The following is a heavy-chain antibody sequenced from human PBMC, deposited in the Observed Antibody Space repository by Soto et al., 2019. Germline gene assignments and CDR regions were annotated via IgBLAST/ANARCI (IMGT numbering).Heavy chain of an antibody. CDR3: TRLSGNIWYYFDS. Sequence: SQTLSLTCAISGDSVSTNSATWNWIRQSPSRGLEWLGRTYYRSKWYNDYAVSVKGRITINPDTSKNQFSLQLNSVTPEDTAVYYCTRLSGNIWYYFDSWGLGTLVTVSS. CDR1: GDSVSTNSAT. CDR2: TYYRSKWYN. D-gene: IGHD2-8*02. J-gene: IGHJ4*02. V-gene: IGHV6-1*01.